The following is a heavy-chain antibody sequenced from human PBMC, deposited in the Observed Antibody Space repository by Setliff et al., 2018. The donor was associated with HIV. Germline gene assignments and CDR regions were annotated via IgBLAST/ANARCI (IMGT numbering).Heavy chain of an antibody. CDR1: GFTFSISG. J-gene: IGHJ3*02. V-gene: IGHV3-30*19. D-gene: IGHD3-16*01. CDR3: VKGGMTNAAFNI. CDR2: IEYDESNK. Sequence: RLSCVASGFTFSISGMHWVRQAPGKGLEWVTYIEYDESNKRYADNVKGRFTISRDNSKNTLYLQMNSLRLEDTALYYCVKGGMTNAAFNIWGPGTMVTVSS.